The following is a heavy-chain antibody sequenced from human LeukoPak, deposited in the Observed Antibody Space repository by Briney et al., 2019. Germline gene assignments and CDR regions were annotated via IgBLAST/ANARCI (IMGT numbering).Heavy chain of an antibody. D-gene: IGHD1-1*01. CDR1: GYTFTSYY. J-gene: IGHJ4*02. CDR2: INPSGGGT. V-gene: IGHV1-46*01. Sequence: ASVKVSCKASGYTFTSYYIHWVRQAPGQGLEWTGIINPSGGGTSYAHKFQGRVTMTRDTSTTTVYMQLSSLRSEDTAVYYCARTWNEGNSFDYWGQGTLVTVSS. CDR3: ARTWNEGNSFDY.